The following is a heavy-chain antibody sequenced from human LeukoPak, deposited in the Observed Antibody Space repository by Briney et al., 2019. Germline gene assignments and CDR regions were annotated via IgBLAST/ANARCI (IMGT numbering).Heavy chain of an antibody. J-gene: IGHJ4*02. D-gene: IGHD3-22*01. CDR1: GYTFTTYY. CDR2: INPSGGST. CDR3: ARDKRDDNSAYYFFDH. Sequence: GASVTVSCKASGYTFTTYYIHWVRQAPGQGLEWMGVINPSGGSTKYSQQFQGRVTVTRDMSASTVYMEVGSLRSEDTAVYYCARDKRDDNSAYYFFDHWGQGTLVTVSS. V-gene: IGHV1-46*01.